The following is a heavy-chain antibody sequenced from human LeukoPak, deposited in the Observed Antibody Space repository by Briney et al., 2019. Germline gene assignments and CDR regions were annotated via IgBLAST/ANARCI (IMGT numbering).Heavy chain of an antibody. J-gene: IGHJ6*02. Sequence: QTLSLTCAISGESVSIDSSAWKSTSQSPSSGLEWVGWTFSRSKCYNDSAVSVEIRVTINPDTSKNQFSMQLNSVTPEETAVYYCARAPRDCSSTSCYGYYGMDVWGQGTTVTVSS. CDR3: ARAPRDCSSTSCYGYYGMDV. CDR1: GESVSIDSSA. D-gene: IGHD2-2*01. CDR2: TFSRSKCYN. V-gene: IGHV6-1*01.